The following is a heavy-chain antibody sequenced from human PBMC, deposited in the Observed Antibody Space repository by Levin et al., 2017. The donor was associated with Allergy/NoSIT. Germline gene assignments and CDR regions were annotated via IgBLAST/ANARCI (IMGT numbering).Heavy chain of an antibody. Sequence: GGSLRLSCAASGFTFSSYWMSWVRQAPGKGLEWVANIKQDGSEKYYVDSVKGRFTISRDNAKNSLYLQMNSLRAEDTAVYYCARDHSIVVVPAAPPPATLYGMDVWGQGTTVTVSS. CDR3: ARDHSIVVVPAAPPPATLYGMDV. J-gene: IGHJ6*02. CDR2: IKQDGSEK. CDR1: GFTFSSYW. D-gene: IGHD2-2*01. V-gene: IGHV3-7*01.